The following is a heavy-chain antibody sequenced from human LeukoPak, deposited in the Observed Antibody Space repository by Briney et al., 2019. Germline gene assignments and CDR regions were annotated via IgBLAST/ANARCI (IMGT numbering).Heavy chain of an antibody. CDR2: INPNSGGT. Sequence: ASVKVSSKASGYTFTGYYMHWVRQAPGQGLEWMGWINPNSGGTNYAQKFQGRVTMTRDTSISTAYMELSRLRSDDTAVYYCARGGVYSSSAPFDYWGQGTLVTVSS. V-gene: IGHV1-2*02. D-gene: IGHD6-6*01. CDR3: ARGGVYSSSAPFDY. J-gene: IGHJ4*02. CDR1: GYTFTGYY.